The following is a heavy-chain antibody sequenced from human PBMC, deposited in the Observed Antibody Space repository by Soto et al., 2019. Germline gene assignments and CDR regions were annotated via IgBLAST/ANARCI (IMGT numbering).Heavy chain of an antibody. CDR2: ISYDGSNK. V-gene: IGHV3-30-3*01. CDR3: ARNPSPGLSGDPFDI. CDR1: GFTFSSYA. Sequence: QVQLVESGGGVVQPGRSLRLSCAASGFTFSSYAMHWVRQAPGKGLEWVAVISYDGSNKYYADSVKGRFTISRDNSKNTLNLQMNSLIAEDTALYYCARNPSPGLSGDPFDISRQGTMLTLSS. D-gene: IGHD6-25*01. J-gene: IGHJ3*02.